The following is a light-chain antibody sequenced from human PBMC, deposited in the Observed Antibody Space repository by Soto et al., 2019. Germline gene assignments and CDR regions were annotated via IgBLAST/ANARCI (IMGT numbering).Light chain of an antibody. CDR1: RSISSF. V-gene: IGKV1-39*01. CDR2: AAS. Sequence: DIQMTQSPSSLSASVGDRVTITCRASRSISSFLNWYQQKPGKAPQLLIYAASSLQGGVPSRFSGSGSGTDFTRTISSLQPEDSATYYCQQSDSAPLTFGGGTRVEVK. J-gene: IGKJ4*01. CDR3: QQSDSAPLT.